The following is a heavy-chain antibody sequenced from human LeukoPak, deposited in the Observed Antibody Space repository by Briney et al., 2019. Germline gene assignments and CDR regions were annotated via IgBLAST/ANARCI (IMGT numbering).Heavy chain of an antibody. Sequence: GGSLRLSCAASGFTFSSYGMHWVRQAPGKGLEWVAVISYDGSNKYYADSVKGRFTISRDNSKNTLYLQMNSLRTEDTAVYYCAKSPSRYDFWSSYYSYFDYWGRGTLVTVSS. V-gene: IGHV3-30*18. D-gene: IGHD3-3*01. J-gene: IGHJ4*02. CDR1: GFTFSSYG. CDR3: AKSPSRYDFWSSYYSYFDY. CDR2: ISYDGSNK.